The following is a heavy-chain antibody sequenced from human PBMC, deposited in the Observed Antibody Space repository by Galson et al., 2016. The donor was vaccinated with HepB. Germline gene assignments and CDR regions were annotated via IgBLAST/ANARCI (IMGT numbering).Heavy chain of an antibody. J-gene: IGHJ6*03. CDR3: ARKGRLALIYHYHYMDV. CDR1: GGSISSYY. V-gene: IGHV4-59*12. CDR2: IYYSGST. Sequence: SETLSLTCTVSGGSISSYYWSWIRQPPGKALEWIGYIYYSGSTNYNPSLKSRVTVSFDTSKNQFSLRLTSVTAADTAVYYCARKGRLALIYHYHYMDVWGKGTTVTVSS.